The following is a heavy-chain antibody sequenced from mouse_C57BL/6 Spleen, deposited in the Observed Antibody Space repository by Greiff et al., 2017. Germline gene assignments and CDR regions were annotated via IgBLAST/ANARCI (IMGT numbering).Heavy chain of an antibody. CDR3: ARSGGSSYGWD. CDR2: IDPSDSET. Sequence: VQLQQSGAELVRPGSSVKLSCKASGYTFTSYWMHWVKQRPIQGLEWIGNIDPSDSETHYNQKFKDKATLTVDKSSSTAYMQLSSLTSEDSAVYYCARSGGSSYGWDWGQGTTLTVSS. V-gene: IGHV1-52*01. D-gene: IGHD1-1*01. J-gene: IGHJ2*01. CDR1: GYTFTSYW.